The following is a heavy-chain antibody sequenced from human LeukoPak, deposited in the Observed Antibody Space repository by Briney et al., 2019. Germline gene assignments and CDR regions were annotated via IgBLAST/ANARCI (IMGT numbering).Heavy chain of an antibody. D-gene: IGHD3-10*01. J-gene: IGHJ4*02. Sequence: GSLRLSCAASGFTFSSYAVSWVRQALGKGLEWVSTISGSGGDTFYADSVKGRFSISRDNSKNRVFLQMNSLRAEDTAMYYCARWFGEPPNFDYWGQGTLVTVSS. CDR3: ARWFGEPPNFDY. V-gene: IGHV3-23*01. CDR2: ISGSGGDT. CDR1: GFTFSSYA.